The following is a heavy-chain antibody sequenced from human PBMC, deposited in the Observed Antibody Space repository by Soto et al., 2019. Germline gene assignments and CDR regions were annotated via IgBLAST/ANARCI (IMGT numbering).Heavy chain of an antibody. CDR2: IYYSGST. Sequence: SETLSLTCTVSGGSISSSSYYWGWIRQPPGKGLEWIGSIYYSGSTYYNPSLKSRVTISVDTSKNRFSLKLSSVTAADTAVYYCARGPGYSSSWSGYYFDYWGQGTLVTVSS. CDR3: ARGPGYSSSWSGYYFDY. CDR1: GGSISSSSYY. D-gene: IGHD6-13*01. V-gene: IGHV4-39*01. J-gene: IGHJ4*02.